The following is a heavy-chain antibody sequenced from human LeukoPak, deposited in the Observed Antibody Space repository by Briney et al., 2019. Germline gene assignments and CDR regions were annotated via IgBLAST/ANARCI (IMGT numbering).Heavy chain of an antibody. V-gene: IGHV3-43*02. J-gene: IGHJ4*02. D-gene: IGHD6-13*01. CDR2: ISGDGGST. CDR1: GFTFDDYA. CDR3: AKDMLGNRYSGSWLLGQGGDY. Sequence: PGGSLRLSCAASGFTFDDYAMHWVRQAPGKGLEWVSLISGDGGSTYYADSVKGRFTISRDNSKNSLYLQMNSLRTEDTALYYCAKDMLGNRYSGSWLLGQGGDYWGQGTLVTVSS.